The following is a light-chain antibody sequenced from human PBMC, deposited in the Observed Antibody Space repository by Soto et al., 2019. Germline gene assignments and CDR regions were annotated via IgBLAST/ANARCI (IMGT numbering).Light chain of an antibody. CDR1: QSVSSSS. Sequence: EIVLTQSPGTLSLSPGERATLSCRASQSVSSSSLAWYQQKPGQAPRLLIYGASRRATGIPDRFSGSGSGTDFTLTISRLEPEDFAVYYCQQYGSSPYTFGQGTKLEIK. CDR2: GAS. V-gene: IGKV3-20*01. J-gene: IGKJ2*01. CDR3: QQYGSSPYT.